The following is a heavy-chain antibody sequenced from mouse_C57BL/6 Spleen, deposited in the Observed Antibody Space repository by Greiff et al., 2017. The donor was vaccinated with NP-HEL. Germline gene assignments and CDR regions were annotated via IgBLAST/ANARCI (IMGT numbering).Heavy chain of an antibody. V-gene: IGHV1-52*01. J-gene: IGHJ2*01. Sequence: VQLQQSGAELVRPGSSVKLSCKASGYTFTSYWMHWVKQRPIQGLEWIGNIDPSDSETHYNQKFKDKATLTVDKSSSTAYMQLSSLTSEDSAVYYCARTSYGSSSYYFDYWGQGTTLTVSS. CDR2: IDPSDSET. CDR1: GYTFTSYW. CDR3: ARTSYGSSSYYFDY. D-gene: IGHD1-1*01.